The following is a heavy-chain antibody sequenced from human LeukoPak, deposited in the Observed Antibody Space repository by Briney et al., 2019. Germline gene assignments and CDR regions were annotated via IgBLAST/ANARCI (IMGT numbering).Heavy chain of an antibody. D-gene: IGHD3-9*01. CDR1: GYSFTSYW. CDR3: ARQAPNYDILTGYGMDV. Sequence: GESLKISCKGSGYSFTSYWIGWVRQMPGKGLEWMGIIYPGDSDTRYSPSFQGQVTISADKSISTAYLQWSSLKASDTAMYYCARQAPNYDILTGYGMDVWGQGTTVTVSS. J-gene: IGHJ6*02. CDR2: IYPGDSDT. V-gene: IGHV5-51*01.